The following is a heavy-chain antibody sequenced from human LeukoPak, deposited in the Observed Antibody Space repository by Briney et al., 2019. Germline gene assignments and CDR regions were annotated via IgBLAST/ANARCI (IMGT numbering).Heavy chain of an antibody. J-gene: IGHJ4*02. CDR2: INSDRSIV. D-gene: IGHD1-1*01. V-gene: IGHV3-74*01. CDR3: SRGRNWDDGDY. CDR1: GYTFNTYW. Sequence: GGSLRLSCAASGYTFNTYWMYWVRQAPGKGLVWVSHINSDRSIVDYGDSVKGRFTISRDNAKNTLYLQMNSLRADDTALYFCSRGRNWDDGDYWGQGTLVTVSS.